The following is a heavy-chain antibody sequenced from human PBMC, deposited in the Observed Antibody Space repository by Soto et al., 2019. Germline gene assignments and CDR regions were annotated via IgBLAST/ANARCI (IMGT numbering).Heavy chain of an antibody. CDR1: GGSISSSYW. Sequence: SETLSLTCAVSGGSISSSYWWTWVRQAPGKGLQWIGEIYHSGITNYNPSLRSRVSMSVDKSNNEFSLSLTSVTAADTAVYYCARDKITGLFDYWGQGTLVT. J-gene: IGHJ4*02. V-gene: IGHV4-4*02. CDR2: IYHSGIT. CDR3: ARDKITGLFDY. D-gene: IGHD2-8*02.